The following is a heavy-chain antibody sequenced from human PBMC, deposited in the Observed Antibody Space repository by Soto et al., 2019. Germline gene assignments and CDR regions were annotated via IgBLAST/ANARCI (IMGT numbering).Heavy chain of an antibody. CDR3: ARGGYYDSSGYLYYFDY. D-gene: IGHD3-22*01. Sequence: SVKVSCKASGGTFSSYAISWVRQAPGQGLEWMGGIIPIFGTANYAQKFQGRVTITADESTSTAYMELSSLRSEDTAVYYCARGGYYDSSGYLYYFDYWGQGTLVTVSS. CDR1: GGTFSSYA. J-gene: IGHJ4*02. V-gene: IGHV1-69*13. CDR2: IIPIFGTA.